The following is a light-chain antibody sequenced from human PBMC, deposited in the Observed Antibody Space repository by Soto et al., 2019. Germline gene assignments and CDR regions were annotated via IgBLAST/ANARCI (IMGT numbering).Light chain of an antibody. V-gene: IGKV3-20*01. J-gene: IGKJ1*01. CDR1: QSLSSSS. Sequence: EIVLTQSPGTLSVSPGERSTLSCSASQSLSSSSLACYQQNPGQAPRLLIYDASSRATGIPDRFSGSGSGTDFTLTISRLEPEDFAVYHCQQYDTSPTFGQGTKVDIK. CDR3: QQYDTSPT. CDR2: DAS.